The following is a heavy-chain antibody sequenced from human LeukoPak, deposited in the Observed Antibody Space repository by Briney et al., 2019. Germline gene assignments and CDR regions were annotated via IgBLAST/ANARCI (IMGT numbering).Heavy chain of an antibody. Sequence: ASVKVSCKASGYTFTSYAISWVRQAPGQGLEWMGWISTYNGKTNYAQKFQGRVTMTTDTSTSTVYLDLTSLRSDDTAVYYCARGSGGYGDYWGQGTLVTVSS. V-gene: IGHV1-18*04. CDR1: GYTFTSYA. J-gene: IGHJ4*02. CDR3: ARGSGGYGDY. D-gene: IGHD1-26*01. CDR2: ISTYNGKT.